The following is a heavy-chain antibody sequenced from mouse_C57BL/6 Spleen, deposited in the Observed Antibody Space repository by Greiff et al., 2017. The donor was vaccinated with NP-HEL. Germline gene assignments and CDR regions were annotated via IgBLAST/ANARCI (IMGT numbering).Heavy chain of an antibody. J-gene: IGHJ1*03. CDR1: GYSITSDY. Sequence: EVKLMESGPGLAKPSQTLSLTCSVTGYSITSDYWTWIRKFPGNKLEYMGYISYSGSTSYNPSLKSRISITRDTAKNQYYLQLNSVITEDTATYYWARAPIYYGNYWYFDVWGTGTTVTVSS. CDR3: ARAPIYYGNYWYFDV. CDR2: ISYSGST. D-gene: IGHD2-1*01. V-gene: IGHV3-8*01.